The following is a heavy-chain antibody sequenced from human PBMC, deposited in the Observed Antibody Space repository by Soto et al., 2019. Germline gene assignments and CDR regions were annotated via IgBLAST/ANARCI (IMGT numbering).Heavy chain of an antibody. J-gene: IGHJ5*02. Sequence: GGSLRLSCAASGFTFSNALMTWVRKAPGKGLEWVGRIKSKSDGATTDYAAPVRGRFIISRDDSRNTLDLQMNSLKTEDTAVYYCTTGLTIFGVVIDPWGQGTLVTVSS. V-gene: IGHV3-15*01. CDR2: IKSKSDGATT. CDR1: GFTFSNAL. CDR3: TTGLTIFGVVIDP. D-gene: IGHD3-3*01.